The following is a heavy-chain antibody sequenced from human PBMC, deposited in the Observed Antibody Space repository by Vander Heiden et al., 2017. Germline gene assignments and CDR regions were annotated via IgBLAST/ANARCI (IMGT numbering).Heavy chain of an antibody. D-gene: IGHD4-17*01. CDR3: ARDLGNYGDYINWYFDL. J-gene: IGHJ2*01. Sequence: EVQLVESGGGLVKPGGSLRTPCAASGFPFSSCSMNGFRRTPGKGLEWVSSISSSISSSYIYDADSVNGRFTISRDNAKNSLYLQMNSLRAEDTAVYYCARDLGNYGDYINWYFDLWGRGTLVTVSS. CDR1: GFPFSSCS. V-gene: IGHV3-21*01. CDR2: ISSSISSSYI.